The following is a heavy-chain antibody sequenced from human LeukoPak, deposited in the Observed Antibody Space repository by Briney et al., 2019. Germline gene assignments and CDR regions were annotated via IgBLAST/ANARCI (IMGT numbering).Heavy chain of an antibody. CDR3: ARSYDSSGYYYDY. Sequence: ASVKVSCKASGGTFSTYAISWVRQAPGQRLEWMGRIIPILDIANYARKFLGRVTITADRSTSTAYMELSSLRSEDTAVYYCARSYDSSGYYYDYWGQGTLVTVSS. CDR1: GGTFSTYA. CDR2: IIPILDIA. J-gene: IGHJ4*02. D-gene: IGHD3-22*01. V-gene: IGHV1-69*04.